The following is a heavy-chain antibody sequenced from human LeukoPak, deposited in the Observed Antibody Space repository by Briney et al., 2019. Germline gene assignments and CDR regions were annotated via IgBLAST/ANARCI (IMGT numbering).Heavy chain of an antibody. Sequence: GGSLRLSCAASGFTFSSYNMNWVRQAPGKGLEWVSYISSRSATIYYADSVKGRFTISRDNAKNSLYLQMNSLRAEDTAVYYCARDPLSSSSFDLWGQGTLVTVSS. V-gene: IGHV3-48*01. D-gene: IGHD6-13*01. CDR2: ISSRSATI. J-gene: IGHJ4*02. CDR1: GFTFSSYN. CDR3: ARDPLSSSSFDL.